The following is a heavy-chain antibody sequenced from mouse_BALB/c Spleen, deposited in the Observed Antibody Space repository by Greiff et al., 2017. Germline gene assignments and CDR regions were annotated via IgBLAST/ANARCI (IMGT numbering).Heavy chain of an antibody. D-gene: IGHD2-3*01. J-gene: IGHJ3*01. V-gene: IGHV5-12-1*01. CDR3: ARPYDGYYEWFAY. CDR2: ISSGGGST. Sequence: DVKLVESGGGLVKPGGSLKLSCAASGFAFSSYDMSWVRQTPEKRLEWVAYISSGGGSTYYPDTVKGRFTISRDNAKNTLYLQMSSLKSEDTAMYYCARPYDGYYEWFAYWGQGTLVTVSA. CDR1: GFAFSSYD.